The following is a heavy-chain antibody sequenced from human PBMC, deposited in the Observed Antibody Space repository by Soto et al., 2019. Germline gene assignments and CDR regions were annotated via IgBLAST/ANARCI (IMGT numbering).Heavy chain of an antibody. CDR1: GYTFTRYG. Sequence: QVQLVQSGAEVKNPGASVKVSCKASGYTFTRYGIGWARQAPGQGLEWMGWIKTDNGNTNYAQNAQGRVTLTTHTXTITAYMEXXXLXSNDTAIYYCAMVDVYVTPSPQDVWGQGTTVIVYS. V-gene: IGHV1-18*01. J-gene: IGHJ6*02. CDR3: AMVDVYVTPSPQDV. D-gene: IGHD3-16*01. CDR2: IKTDNGNT.